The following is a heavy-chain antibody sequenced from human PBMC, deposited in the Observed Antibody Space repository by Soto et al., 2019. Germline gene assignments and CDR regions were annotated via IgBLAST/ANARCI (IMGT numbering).Heavy chain of an antibody. J-gene: IGHJ5*02. CDR2: VNPNSGNT. CDR3: ARGRRANFAP. CDR1: GYTFTNYD. Sequence: ASVKVSCKTSGYTFTNYDIMWVRRVAGQGLEWMGWVNPNSGNTGYAQKFQDRVTMTRDRFISTAYMEPRSLTYEDTAVYYCARGRRANFAPWGQGTLVTVS. D-gene: IGHD6-25*01. V-gene: IGHV1-8*01.